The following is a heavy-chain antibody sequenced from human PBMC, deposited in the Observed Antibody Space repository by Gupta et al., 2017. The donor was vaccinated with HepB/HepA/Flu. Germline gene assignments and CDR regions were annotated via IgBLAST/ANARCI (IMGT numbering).Heavy chain of an antibody. CDR3: ARLFQPADWWFDL. CDR1: GGSLTLYS. V-gene: IGHV4-59*13. Sequence: QVQLQESGPGLVKPSETLSLTCTVSGGSLTLYSWSWVRHIPRKGLEWIGYIYYTGSTNYNPSLRSRVTMSVDTSKNHLSLSLRSVTAADTAVYFCARLFQPADWWFDLWGRGTLVTVSS. CDR2: IYYTGST. D-gene: IGHD2-21*01. J-gene: IGHJ2*01.